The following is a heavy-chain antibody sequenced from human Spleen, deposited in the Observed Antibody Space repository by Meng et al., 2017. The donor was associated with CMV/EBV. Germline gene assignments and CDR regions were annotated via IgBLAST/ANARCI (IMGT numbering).Heavy chain of an antibody. CDR3: ARRGAQEMAFDL. V-gene: IGHV3-7*03. Sequence: GESLKISCAASGFTFSSHWMTWVRQAPGKGLEWVANINQDENQKNYVDSVKGRFTLSRDDANNSLYLQMNSLRAEDTAVYYCARRGAQEMAFDLWGQGTMVTVSS. D-gene: IGHD5-24*01. J-gene: IGHJ3*01. CDR2: INQDENQK. CDR1: GFTFSSHW.